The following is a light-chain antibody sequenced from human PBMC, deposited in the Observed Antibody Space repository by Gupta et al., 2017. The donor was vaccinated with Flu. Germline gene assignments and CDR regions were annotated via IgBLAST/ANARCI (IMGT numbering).Light chain of an antibody. Sequence: ILVIKPPSSVPASVGDRVTITCRASQGISSWLAWYQQKTGKATKSRIKAAASVQSGVASRFSGSGSEKDFTLTISSLEPEDFATYYCQQASSFPDSFGQGTKLEIK. CDR2: AAA. J-gene: IGKJ2*03. V-gene: IGKV1-12*01. CDR3: QQASSFPDS. CDR1: QGISSW.